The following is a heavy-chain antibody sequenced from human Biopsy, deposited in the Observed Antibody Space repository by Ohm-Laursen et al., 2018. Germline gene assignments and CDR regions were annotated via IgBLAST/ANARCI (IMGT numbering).Heavy chain of an antibody. CDR2: INHSGGT. J-gene: IGHJ6*02. CDR1: GESLIGYY. D-gene: IGHD3-22*01. V-gene: IGHV4-34*01. Sequence: SDTLSLTCAVYGESLIGYYWSWIRQTPGKGLEGIGEINHSGGTNYNPSLKSRVTISVDTSKNQFSLKVRSVTAADTAVYYCVRGVDYYDPYHYCALDVWGQGTTVTVSS. CDR3: VRGVDYYDPYHYCALDV.